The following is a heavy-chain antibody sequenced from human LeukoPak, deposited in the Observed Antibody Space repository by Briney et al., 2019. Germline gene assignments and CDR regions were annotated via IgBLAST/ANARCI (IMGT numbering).Heavy chain of an antibody. J-gene: IGHJ4*02. D-gene: IGHD3-10*01. CDR3: ARLGYYGSGSYYNEDY. Sequence: PGGSLQISRKGSGSTFTSYWISWVRQMPGKGLQWMGRLALSDPYTNYSPSFQGHVTISTDKAISTAYVQWRSLKASYAAMYDCARLGYYGSGSYYNEDYWGQGTLVTVSS. V-gene: IGHV5-10-1*01. CDR1: GSTFTSYW. CDR2: LALSDPYT.